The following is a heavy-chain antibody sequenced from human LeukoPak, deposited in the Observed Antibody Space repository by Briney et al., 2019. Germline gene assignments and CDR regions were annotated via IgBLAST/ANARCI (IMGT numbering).Heavy chain of an antibody. CDR2: ISYDGSNK. CDR3: AKAVVSHSSSWYFFDY. CDR1: GFTFSSYA. D-gene: IGHD6-13*01. J-gene: IGHJ4*02. Sequence: SGGSLRLSCAASGFTFSSYAMHWVRQAPGKGLEWVAVISYDGSNKYYADSVKGRFTISRDNSKNTLYLQMNSLRAEDTAVYYCAKAVVSHSSSWYFFDYWGQGTLVTVSS. V-gene: IGHV3-30-3*01.